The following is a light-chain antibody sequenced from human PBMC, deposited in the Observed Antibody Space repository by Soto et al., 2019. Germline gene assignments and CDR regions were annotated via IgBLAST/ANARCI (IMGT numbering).Light chain of an antibody. V-gene: IGKV3-11*01. CDR2: DAS. CDR3: LQYSSHSWT. Sequence: IVLTQSPATLSMSPGERAALSCRASQSVSSYLAWYQQKPGQAPRLLIYDASNRATGIPARFSGSGSGTDFTLTISSLQSDDVATYYCLQYSSHSWTFGQGTKVAIK. CDR1: QSVSSY. J-gene: IGKJ1*01.